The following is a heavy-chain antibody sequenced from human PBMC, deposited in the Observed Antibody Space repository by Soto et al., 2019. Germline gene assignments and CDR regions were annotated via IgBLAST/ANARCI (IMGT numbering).Heavy chain of an antibody. V-gene: IGHV3-21*01. CDR3: ARVMCGDCSSYYYYSMDV. J-gene: IGHJ6*02. CDR2: IGTTNSYI. D-gene: IGHD2-21*02. Sequence: PGGSLRLSCAASGFTFGTYTMNWVRQVSGKGLEWVSSIGTTNSYIYYADSVRGRFTISRDNAGGSVYLQMSSLRAEDTAVYYCARVMCGDCSSYYYYSMDVWGQGTTVTVSS. CDR1: GFTFGTYT.